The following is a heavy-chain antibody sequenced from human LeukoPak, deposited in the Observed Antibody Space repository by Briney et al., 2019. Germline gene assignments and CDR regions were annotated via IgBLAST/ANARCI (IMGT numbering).Heavy chain of an antibody. D-gene: IGHD4-17*01. J-gene: IGHJ5*02. V-gene: IGHV1-2*02. CDR1: VYTFTEYY. CDR3: ARGASGVYTVTTSWFDH. Sequence: ASVTVSFMCSVYTFTEYYMHWVRQAPGQGGEWMGWINPNSGGTNYAQRFQGRVTMTRDTSISTAYMELSRLRSDDTAVYYCARGASGVYTVTTSWFDHWGQGTLVTVSS. CDR2: INPNSGGT.